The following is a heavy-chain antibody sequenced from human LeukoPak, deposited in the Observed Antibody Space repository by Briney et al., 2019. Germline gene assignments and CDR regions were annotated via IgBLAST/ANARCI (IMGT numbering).Heavy chain of an antibody. CDR2: IYYSGST. D-gene: IGHD3-22*01. V-gene: IGHV4-39*02. J-gene: IGHJ5*02. CDR3: ARRNTMTRSWFDT. Sequence: SETLSLTCTVSSGSISSSSYYWDWIRQTPGKGLEWIGSIYYSGSTYFNPSLKSRVTISVDTSKNHFSLKLNSVTAADTAVYYCARRNTMTRSWFDTWGQGTLVTVSS. CDR1: SGSISSSSYY.